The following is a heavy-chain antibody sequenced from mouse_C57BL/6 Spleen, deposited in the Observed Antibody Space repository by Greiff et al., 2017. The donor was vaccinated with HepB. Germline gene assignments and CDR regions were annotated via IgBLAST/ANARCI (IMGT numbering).Heavy chain of an antibody. D-gene: IGHD1-1*01. CDR3: TRIPAYYGSSYTWFAY. Sequence: QVQLQQSGAELVRPGASVTLSCKASGYTFTDYEMHWVKQTPVHGLEWIGAIDPETGGTAYNQKFKGKAILTADKSSSTAYMELRSLTSEDSAVYYCTRIPAYYGSSYTWFAYWGQGTLVTVSA. CDR2: IDPETGGT. V-gene: IGHV1-15*01. J-gene: IGHJ3*01. CDR1: GYTFTDYE.